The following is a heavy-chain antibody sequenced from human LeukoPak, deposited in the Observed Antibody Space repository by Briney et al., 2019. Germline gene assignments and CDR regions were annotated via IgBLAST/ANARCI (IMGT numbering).Heavy chain of an antibody. CDR3: ARDRGAAARRTFDY. J-gene: IGHJ4*02. V-gene: IGHV3-11*06. CDR2: ISRSSSYT. CDR1: GFTFSDYY. D-gene: IGHD6-13*01. Sequence: GGSLRLSCAASGFTFSDYYMSWIRQAPGKGREWVSYISRSSSYTNYADSVKGRFTISRDNAKNSMYLQMNSLRAEDTAVYYCARDRGAAARRTFDYWDQGTLVTVSS.